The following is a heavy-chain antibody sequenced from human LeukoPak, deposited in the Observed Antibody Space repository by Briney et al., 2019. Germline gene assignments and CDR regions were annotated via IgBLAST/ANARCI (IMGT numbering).Heavy chain of an antibody. CDR2: IYHSGST. Sequence: SETLSLTCTVSGYSISSGYYWGWIRQPPGKGLERIGSIYHSGSTYYNPSLKSRVTISVDTSKNQFSLKLSSVTAADTAVYYCARDQRGIAVAGIPYWGQGTLVTVSS. CDR1: GYSISSGYY. V-gene: IGHV4-38-2*02. D-gene: IGHD6-19*01. CDR3: ARDQRGIAVAGIPY. J-gene: IGHJ4*02.